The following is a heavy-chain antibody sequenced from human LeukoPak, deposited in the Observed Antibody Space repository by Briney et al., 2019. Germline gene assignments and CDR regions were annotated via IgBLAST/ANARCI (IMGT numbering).Heavy chain of an antibody. J-gene: IGHJ6*02. CDR2: MNPNSGNT. CDR3: ARGYSSGWYYYYYGMDV. D-gene: IGHD6-19*01. Sequence: GASVKVSCKASGFTFTSHDYNWVRQATGQGLEWMGWMNPNSGNTGYAQKFQGRVTMTRDTSITTVYMELSSLTSEDTAVYYCARGYSSGWYYYYYGMDVWGQETTVTVSS. V-gene: IGHV1-8*01. CDR1: GFTFTSHD.